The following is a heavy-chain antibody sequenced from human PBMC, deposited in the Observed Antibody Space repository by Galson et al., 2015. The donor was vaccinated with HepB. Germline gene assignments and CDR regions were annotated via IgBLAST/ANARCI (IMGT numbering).Heavy chain of an antibody. J-gene: IGHJ4*02. CDR2: IWYDGSNK. V-gene: IGHV3-33*01. CDR3: ARGSYWYCSGGSCYRGFDY. Sequence: SLRLSCAASGFTFSSYGMHWVRQAPGKGLEWVAVIWYDGSNKYYADSVKGRFTISRDNSKNTLYLQMNSLRAEDTAVYYCARGSYWYCSGGSCYRGFDYWGQGTLVTVSS. D-gene: IGHD2-15*01. CDR1: GFTFSSYG.